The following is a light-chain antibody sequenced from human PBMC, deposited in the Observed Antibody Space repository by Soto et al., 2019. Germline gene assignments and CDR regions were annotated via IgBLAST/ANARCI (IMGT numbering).Light chain of an antibody. CDR2: GAS. V-gene: IGKV1-9*01. Sequence: DIQLTQSPSFLSASVGDRVTITCRASQAISGYLAWFQQKPGKAPKLLIYGASTLQSGVPSRFSGSGSQTEFALTISSLQPEDFATYSCQQLYIYPFTFGPGTKVDFK. CDR1: QAISGY. CDR3: QQLYIYPFT. J-gene: IGKJ3*01.